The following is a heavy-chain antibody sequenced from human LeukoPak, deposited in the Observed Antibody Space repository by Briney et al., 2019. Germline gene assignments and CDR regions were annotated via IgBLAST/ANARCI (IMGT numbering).Heavy chain of an antibody. V-gene: IGHV3-7*01. CDR2: IKQDGSEK. CDR1: GFTFSSYW. Sequence: PGGSLRLSCAASGFTFSSYWMSWVRQAQGKGMEWVANIKQDGSEKYYVDSVKGRFTISRDNAKNSLYLQMNSLRAEDTAVYYCARDGPVVPAPSFDPWGQGTLVTVSS. J-gene: IGHJ5*02. D-gene: IGHD2-2*01. CDR3: ARDGPVVPAPSFDP.